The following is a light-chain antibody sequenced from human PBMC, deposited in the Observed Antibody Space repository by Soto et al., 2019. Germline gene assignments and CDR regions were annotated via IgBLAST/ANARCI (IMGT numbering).Light chain of an antibody. V-gene: IGKV3-20*01. CDR1: QMVSNNY. CDR2: GAS. Sequence: EIVCTQSPGTLSLSPGERCTLSCRASQMVSNNYLAWYQQKPGPPPRLLIYGASNRATGLPDRFSGSGSGTDFTLTISRLEPEDFAVYYCQQYGSPGTFGQGTTVDI. CDR3: QQYGSPGT. J-gene: IGKJ1*01.